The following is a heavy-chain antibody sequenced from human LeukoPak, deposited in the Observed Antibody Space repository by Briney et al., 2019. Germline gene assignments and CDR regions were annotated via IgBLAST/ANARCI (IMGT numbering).Heavy chain of an antibody. Sequence: GGSLRLSCAASGFTFSSYNMNWVRQAPGKGLEWVSSISTSSSYIYYADSVKGRFTISRDNAKNSLYLQMNSLRAEDTAVYYCARDGRYQLLRDAFDIWGQGTMVTVSS. CDR1: GFTFSSYN. D-gene: IGHD2-2*01. J-gene: IGHJ3*02. CDR2: ISTSSSYI. CDR3: ARDGRYQLLRDAFDI. V-gene: IGHV3-21*01.